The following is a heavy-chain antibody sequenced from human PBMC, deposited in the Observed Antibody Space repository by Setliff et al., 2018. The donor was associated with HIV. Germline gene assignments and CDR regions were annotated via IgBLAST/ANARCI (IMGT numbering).Heavy chain of an antibody. V-gene: IGHV1-2*04. J-gene: IGHJ4*02. Sequence: ASVKVSCKASGYTFTGYYMHWVRQAPGQGLEWMGWINPKSDGTNYAQKFQGWITMTRDTSISTAYMELSRLRSDDTAVYYCARGMDYYDTSGYIFFPGLPDYWGQGTLVTVSS. CDR3: ARGMDYYDTSGYIFFPGLPDY. D-gene: IGHD3-22*01. CDR2: INPKSDGT. CDR1: GYTFTGYY.